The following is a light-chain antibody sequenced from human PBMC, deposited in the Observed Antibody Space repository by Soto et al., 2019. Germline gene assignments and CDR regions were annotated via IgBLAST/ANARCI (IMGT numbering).Light chain of an antibody. CDR3: QSYDSSLRGSV. CDR1: SSNIGAGYD. V-gene: IGLV1-40*01. J-gene: IGLJ2*01. Sequence: QSVLTQPPSVSGAPGQRVTISCTGNSSNIGAGYDVHWYQHLPGTAPKLLIYGNTNRPSGVPDRFSGSESGTSASLAITGLEAEDEADYYCQSYDSSLRGSVFGGGTQLTVL. CDR2: GNT.